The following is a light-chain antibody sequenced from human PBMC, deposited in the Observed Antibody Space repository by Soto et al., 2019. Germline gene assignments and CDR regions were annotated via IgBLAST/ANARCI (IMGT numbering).Light chain of an antibody. J-gene: IGLJ2*01. CDR1: SSNIGSTY. CDR2: KNN. V-gene: IGLV1-47*01. Sequence: QSVLTQAPSASGTPGQRVTISCSGSSSNIGSTYVYWYQQLPGAAPKLLIYKNNQRPSGVPDRFSGSKSGTSASLAISGLRSEDEGDYYCAAWDDSLSGVVIGGGTKLTVL. CDR3: AAWDDSLSGVV.